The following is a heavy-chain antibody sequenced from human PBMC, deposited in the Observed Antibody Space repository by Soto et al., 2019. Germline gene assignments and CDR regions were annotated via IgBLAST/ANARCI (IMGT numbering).Heavy chain of an antibody. CDR1: GGSMSRYY. CDR3: ARDKITGSFHY. V-gene: IGHV4-59*12. CDR2: IYYSGST. J-gene: IGHJ4*02. Sequence: SETLSLTGTGCGGSMSRYYWSWIRQPPGKGLEWIGYIYYSGSTNYNPSLKSRVTISVDTSKNQFSLKLTSVTAVYSSVYYSARDKITGSFHYWGQGTLVTVSS. D-gene: IGHD2-8*02.